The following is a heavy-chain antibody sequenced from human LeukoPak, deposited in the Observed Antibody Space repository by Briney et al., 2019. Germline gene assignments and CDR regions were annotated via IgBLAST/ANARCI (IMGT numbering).Heavy chain of an antibody. J-gene: IGHJ4*02. CDR2: INHSGST. D-gene: IGHD3-10*01. CDR1: GGSFSGYY. CDR3: ARGKRNYYGSGSYYPPDY. V-gene: IGHV4-34*01. Sequence: SETLSLTCAVYGGSFSGYYWSWIRQPPGKGLEWIGEINHSGSTNYNPSLKSRVTISVDTSKNQSSLKLSSVTAADTAVYYCARGKRNYYGSGSYYPPDYWGQGTLVTVSS.